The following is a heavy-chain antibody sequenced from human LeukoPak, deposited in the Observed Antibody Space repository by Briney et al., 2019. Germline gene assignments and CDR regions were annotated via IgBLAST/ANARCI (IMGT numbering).Heavy chain of an antibody. Sequence: QPGRSLRLSCAASGFTFSDYAMHWVRQAPGKGLEWVAVLSYGGTNKYYADSVKGRSTISRDNSKNTMFLQMNSLRAEDTAVYHCARDRSGYANDAFDFWGQGTMVTVSS. D-gene: IGHD3-3*01. CDR2: LSYGGTNK. J-gene: IGHJ3*01. V-gene: IGHV3-30-3*01. CDR3: ARDRSGYANDAFDF. CDR1: GFTFSDYA.